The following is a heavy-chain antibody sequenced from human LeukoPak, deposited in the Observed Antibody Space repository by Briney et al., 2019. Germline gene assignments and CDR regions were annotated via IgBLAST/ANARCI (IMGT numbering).Heavy chain of an antibody. CDR2: ISWNSGSI. D-gene: IGHD3-10*01. V-gene: IGHV3-9*01. CDR1: GFTFDDYA. J-gene: IGHJ4*02. CDR3: AKDRSYGSGSYYTPPDF. Sequence: GGSLRLSCAASGFTFDDYAMHWVRQAPGKGLEWVSGISWNSGSIGYADSVKGRFTISRDNAKNSLYLQMNSPRAEDTALYYCAKDRSYGSGSYYTPPDFWGQGTLVTVSS.